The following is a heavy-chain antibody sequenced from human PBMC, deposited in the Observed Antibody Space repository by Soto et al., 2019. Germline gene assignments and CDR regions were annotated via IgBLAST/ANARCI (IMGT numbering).Heavy chain of an antibody. CDR3: ATPPAGTSEFDY. D-gene: IGHD6-19*01. CDR1: GGTFSSYT. J-gene: IGHJ4*02. Sequence: QVQLVQSGAEVKKPGSSVKVSCKASGGTFSSYTISWVRQAPGQGLEWMGRIIPILGIANYAQKFQGRVTITADKSTSTAYMELSSLRSEDTAVYYCATPPAGTSEFDYWGQGTLVTVSS. CDR2: IIPILGIA. V-gene: IGHV1-69*02.